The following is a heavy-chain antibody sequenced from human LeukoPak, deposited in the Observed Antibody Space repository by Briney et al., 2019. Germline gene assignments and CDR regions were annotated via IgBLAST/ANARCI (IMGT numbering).Heavy chain of an antibody. CDR3: AKDGGWFGELFNEIDY. J-gene: IGHJ4*02. CDR1: GFTFSRFG. V-gene: IGHV3-30*02. CDR2: IRYDGSIQ. D-gene: IGHD3-10*01. Sequence: PGGSLRLSCAASGFTFSRFGIHWVRQAPGKGLEWVTFIRYDGSIQYYADSVKGRFTIFRDNSRNTLYLQMNSLRAEDTAVYYCAKDGGWFGELFNEIDYWGQGTPVTVSS.